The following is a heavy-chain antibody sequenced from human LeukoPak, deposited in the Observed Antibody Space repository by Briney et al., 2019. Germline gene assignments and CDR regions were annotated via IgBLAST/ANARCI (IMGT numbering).Heavy chain of an antibody. Sequence: SETLSLTCTVSGGSISSDYWSWIRQPPGKGLEWIGYIYYSGSNKYNPALKSRVTISRDTSKNQFSLKLSSVTAADTAVYYCARDPTWDHDRRRYWNAFDIWGQGTLVTVSS. J-gene: IGHJ3*02. CDR3: ARDPTWDHDRRRYWNAFDI. CDR2: IYYSGSN. V-gene: IGHV4-59*01. CDR1: GGSISSDY. D-gene: IGHD3-22*01.